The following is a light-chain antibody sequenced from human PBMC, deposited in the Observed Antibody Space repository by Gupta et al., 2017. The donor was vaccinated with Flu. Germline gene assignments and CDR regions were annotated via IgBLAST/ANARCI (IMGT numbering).Light chain of an antibody. J-gene: IGKJ2*01. CDR1: QSINTY. Sequence: EIVLTQSPATLTLSPGERATLSCRASQSINTYLAWYQQEPGQAPRLLIHDASNRANGIPARFSGSGSGTDFTLTISSLVPEDFALYYCQQRANLYTFGQGTKLQIK. CDR2: DAS. V-gene: IGKV3-11*01. CDR3: QQRANLYT.